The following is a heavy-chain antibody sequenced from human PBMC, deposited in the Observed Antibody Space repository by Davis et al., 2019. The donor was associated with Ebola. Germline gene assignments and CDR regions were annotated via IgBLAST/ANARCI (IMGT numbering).Heavy chain of an antibody. CDR2: INPNSGVT. Sequence: ASVKVSCKASGYIFTDYLLHWVPRAPGQGLEWMGWINPNSGVTTYAQSFQGRITMTRDRSINTAYMELNNLASDDTATYFCASGDTHEFWGRGTLITVSS. J-gene: IGHJ4*02. V-gene: IGHV1-2*02. CDR3: ASGDTHEF. D-gene: IGHD2-15*01. CDR1: GYIFTDYL.